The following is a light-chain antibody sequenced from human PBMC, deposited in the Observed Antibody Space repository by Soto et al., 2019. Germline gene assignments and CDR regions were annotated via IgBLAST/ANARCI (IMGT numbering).Light chain of an antibody. CDR1: SSDVGDYNY. J-gene: IGLJ1*01. Sequence: QSALTQPASVSGSPGQSITISCTGTSSDVGDYNYISWYQQHPGKAPKLMIYEVSNRPSGVSNRFSGSKSGNTASLTISGLQADDEADYYCSSYTSSSTLYVFATGTKVTVL. V-gene: IGLV2-14*01. CDR3: SSYTSSSTLYV. CDR2: EVS.